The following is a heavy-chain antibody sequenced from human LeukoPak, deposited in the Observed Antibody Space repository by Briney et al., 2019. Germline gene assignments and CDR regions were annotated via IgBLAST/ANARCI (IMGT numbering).Heavy chain of an antibody. Sequence: ASVKVSCKASGYTFTSYYMHWVRQAPGQGLEWMGIINPSGGSTSYAQKFQGRVTITADKSTSTAYMELSSLRSEDTAVYYCARAFSIRGSSSPRKYYFDYWGQGTLVTVSS. J-gene: IGHJ4*02. CDR1: GYTFTSYY. CDR2: INPSGGST. D-gene: IGHD6-13*01. CDR3: ARAFSIRGSSSPRKYYFDY. V-gene: IGHV1-46*01.